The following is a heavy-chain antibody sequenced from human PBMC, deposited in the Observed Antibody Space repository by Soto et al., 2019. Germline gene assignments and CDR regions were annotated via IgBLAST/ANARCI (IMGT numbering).Heavy chain of an antibody. J-gene: IGHJ4*02. CDR2: SFYSGST. V-gene: IGHV4-31*03. Sequence: QVQLQESGPGLVKPSQTLSLTCSVSGVSLTSGTYYWSWFRQHPGKGLEWIGYSFYSGSTDYNPSLECRVNIAVDTSTNLFSLKLSSVTAADTAVYYCASTEDFFDYWGQGTLVTVSS. CDR3: ASTEDFFDY. CDR1: GVSLTSGTYY.